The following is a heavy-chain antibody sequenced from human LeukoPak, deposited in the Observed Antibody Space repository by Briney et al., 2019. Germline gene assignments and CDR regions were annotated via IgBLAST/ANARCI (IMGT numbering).Heavy chain of an antibody. V-gene: IGHV1-69*05. D-gene: IGHD3-16*01. CDR2: IIPIFATA. CDR1: GGTFSNYA. J-gene: IGHJ3*02. CDR3: ATGEVTYYSRWGFEI. Sequence: GASVKVSCKASGGTFSNYAVSWVQQAPGQGLEWMGGIIPIFATAGYPQKFQGRVTITTDESRTTAYLELRNLRSEDTAVYYCATGEVTYYSRWGFEIWGQGTMVTVSS.